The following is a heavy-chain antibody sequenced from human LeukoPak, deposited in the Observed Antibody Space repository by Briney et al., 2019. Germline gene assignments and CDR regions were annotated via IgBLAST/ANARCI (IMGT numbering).Heavy chain of an antibody. Sequence: GASVKVSCKASGGTFSSYAISWVRQAPGQGLEWMGGIIPIFTTANYAQKFQGRVTITADKSTSTAYMELSSLRSEDTAVYYCARQGMDFWSGYYFSYWGQGTLVTVSS. CDR1: GGTFSSYA. V-gene: IGHV1-69*06. D-gene: IGHD3-3*01. J-gene: IGHJ4*02. CDR2: IIPIFTTA. CDR3: ARQGMDFWSGYYFSY.